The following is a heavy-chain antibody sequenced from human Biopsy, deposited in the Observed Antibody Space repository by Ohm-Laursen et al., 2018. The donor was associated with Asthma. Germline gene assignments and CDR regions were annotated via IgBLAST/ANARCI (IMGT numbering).Heavy chain of an antibody. J-gene: IGHJ4*02. D-gene: IGHD5-12*01. CDR2: THYSGST. Sequence: TLSLTCTVSGASIRGSGSYWAWIRQAPGKGPEWIGTTHYSGSTFYKPSLRSRVTMSLDTSTTQFSLRLRSVTATDTAVYYCASPVNRAFGGYEWAAVFDYWGQGILVTVSS. V-gene: IGHV4-39*01. CDR3: ASPVNRAFGGYEWAAVFDY. CDR1: GASIRGSGSY.